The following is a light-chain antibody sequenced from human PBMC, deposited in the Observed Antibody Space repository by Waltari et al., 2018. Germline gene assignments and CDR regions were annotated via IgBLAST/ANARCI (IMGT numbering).Light chain of an antibody. V-gene: IGLV2-14*03. J-gene: IGLJ1*01. Sequence: QSALTQPASVSGSPGQSITISCTGTSSYIGGYNYVSWYQQYPGKAPKLIIYDVSNRPSGISIRFSGSKSGNTASLTISGLQAEDEADYYCSSYTNSGTLDYVFGVGTRVTVL. CDR1: SSYIGGYNY. CDR2: DVS. CDR3: SSYTNSGTLDYV.